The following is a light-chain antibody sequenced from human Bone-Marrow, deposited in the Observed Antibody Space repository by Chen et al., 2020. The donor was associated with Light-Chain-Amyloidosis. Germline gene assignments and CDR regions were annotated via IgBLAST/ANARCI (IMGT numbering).Light chain of an antibody. V-gene: IGKV4-1*01. CDR3: QQYYSVPFT. CDR1: QNLFYHSNTKDY. J-gene: IGKJ3*01. CDR2: CAS. Sequence: DIVMTQSPDFMALSLGERATIPCKSSQNLFYHSNTKDYLAWHSQKAGQPHKLRMKCASSRHSGVPDRFSGSGSGTDFTLSSSSLESEVVAVYYCQQYYSVPFTFGPGTKVEIK.